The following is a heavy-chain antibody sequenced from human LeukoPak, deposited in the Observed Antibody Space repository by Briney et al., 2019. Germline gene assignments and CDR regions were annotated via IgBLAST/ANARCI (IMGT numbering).Heavy chain of an antibody. CDR2: IRGGGGNT. CDR3: ARGRYNWNDEIDY. Sequence: GGSLRLACAASGFTFTSDGMSWVRQAAGRGLEWVLSIRGGGGNTYYAESVTGPFTISRENSKNMLYLQMNSLRGEDTAVYYCARGRYNWNDEIDYWGQGTPVTVSS. D-gene: IGHD1-1*01. CDR1: GFTFTSDG. J-gene: IGHJ4*02. V-gene: IGHV3-23*01.